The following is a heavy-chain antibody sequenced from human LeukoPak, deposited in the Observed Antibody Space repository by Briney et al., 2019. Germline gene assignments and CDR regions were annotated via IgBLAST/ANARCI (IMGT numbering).Heavy chain of an antibody. Sequence: SETLSLTCTVSGGSISSYYWSWIRQPAGKGLEWIGRIYTSGSTNYNPSLKSRVTMSVDTSKNQFSLKLSSVTAADTAVYYCARGGLHSSGWYKNFDYWGQGTLVTVSS. J-gene: IGHJ4*02. CDR3: ARGGLHSSGWYKNFDY. CDR1: GGSISSYY. D-gene: IGHD6-19*01. V-gene: IGHV4-4*07. CDR2: IYTSGST.